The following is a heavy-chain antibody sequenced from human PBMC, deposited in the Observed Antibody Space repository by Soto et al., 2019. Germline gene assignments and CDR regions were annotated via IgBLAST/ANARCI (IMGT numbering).Heavy chain of an antibody. J-gene: IGHJ5*02. D-gene: IGHD2-8*01. CDR1: GGSISHYY. Sequence: SETLSLTCSVFGGSISHYYWSWIRQSPGKGLEWIGYAYYSGSTDYNPSLKSRVTMSVDTSKNQVSLKLNSVTTADTAVYYCARDRSTYGGGGTGEVKENWFDPWGPGTLVTVSS. CDR3: ARDRSTYGGGGTGEVKENWFDP. V-gene: IGHV4-59*01. CDR2: AYYSGST.